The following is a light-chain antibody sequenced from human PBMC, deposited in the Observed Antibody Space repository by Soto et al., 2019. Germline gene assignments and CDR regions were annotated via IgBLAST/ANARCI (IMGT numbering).Light chain of an antibody. CDR3: QQYDNYPLT. J-gene: IGKJ4*01. Sequence: DIQMTQSPSSLSSSLGDRVTITCRASQSISKYLTWYQHKPGKAPKLLIYGASTLPTGVPSRFSGSASGTEFTLTISSLQPDDFATYYCQQYDNYPLTFGGGTKVDIK. V-gene: IGKV1-5*01. CDR1: QSISKY. CDR2: GAS.